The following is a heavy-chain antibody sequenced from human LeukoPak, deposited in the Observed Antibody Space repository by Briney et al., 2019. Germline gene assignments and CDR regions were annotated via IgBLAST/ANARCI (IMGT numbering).Heavy chain of an antibody. Sequence: SETXSLTXAVYGXSFSHHWIWVRQXXGKXXXXXXEIXLSGRTNYNPSLKSRVTISVDTSKNQFSLKLSSVTAADTAVYYCARHYWGIAAAGTWFDYWGQGTLVTVSS. CDR2: IXLSGRT. CDR3: ARHYWGIAAAGTWFDY. CDR1: GXSFSHH. V-gene: IGHV4-34*01. D-gene: IGHD6-13*01. J-gene: IGHJ4*02.